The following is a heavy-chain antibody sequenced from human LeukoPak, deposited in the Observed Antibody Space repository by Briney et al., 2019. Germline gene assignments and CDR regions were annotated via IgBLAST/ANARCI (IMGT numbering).Heavy chain of an antibody. CDR1: GASIRDYY. CDR2: FFYSGSP. J-gene: IGHJ4*02. D-gene: IGHD3-10*01. Sequence: PSETLSLTCTVSGASIRDYYWSWIRQPPGKGLEWIGYFFYSGSPNYNPSLKSRVTISVDTSKNQFSLKVTSATAADTALYYCARQGWPYYYGIRGQGTLVTVSS. CDR3: ARQGWPYYYGI. V-gene: IGHV4-59*08.